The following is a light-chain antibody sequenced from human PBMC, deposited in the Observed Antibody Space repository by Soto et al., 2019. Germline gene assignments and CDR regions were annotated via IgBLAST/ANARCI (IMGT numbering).Light chain of an antibody. V-gene: IGKV3-20*01. CDR2: GAS. CDR1: QSGNNNY. CDR3: QQYAYSPIT. Sequence: EIVLTQSPGTLSLSPGEGATLSCRASQSGNNNYLAWYQQKPGQAPRLLIYGASNRASGIPDRFSGSGSGTDFTLTISRLEPEDFAVYYCQQYAYSPITFGQGTRLEIK. J-gene: IGKJ5*01.